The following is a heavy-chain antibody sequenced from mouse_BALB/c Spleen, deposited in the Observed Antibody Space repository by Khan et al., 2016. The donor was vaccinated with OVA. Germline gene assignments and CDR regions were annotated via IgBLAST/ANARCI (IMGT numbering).Heavy chain of an antibody. V-gene: IGHV1-7*01. J-gene: IGHJ2*01. CDR2: IYPSPGYT. CDR1: GYTFIHYW. CDR3: ARRGQGWDMDY. D-gene: IGHD3-3*01. Sequence: VQLQQSGAELAKPGASVKMSCKASGYTFIHYWILWVKQRPGQGLEWIGYIYPSPGYTKYNQNFKDKATLTADKSSSTSYMQLSILTSEDSAGEDCARRGQGWDMDYWGQGTTGTVSS.